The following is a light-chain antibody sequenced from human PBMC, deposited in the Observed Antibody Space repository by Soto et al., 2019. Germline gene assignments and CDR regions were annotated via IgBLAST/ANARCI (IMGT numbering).Light chain of an antibody. V-gene: IGLV2-14*01. CDR3: SSYTSSSTLVV. J-gene: IGLJ2*01. CDR2: DVS. CDR1: SSDVGGYNY. Sequence: QSALTQPASVSGSPGQSITISCTGTSSDVGGYNYVSWYQQHPGKAPKLMIYDVSNRPSGVSNRFSGSKSGNTASLTISGLQAEDEADYYCSSYTSSSTLVVFSRGTKLTVL.